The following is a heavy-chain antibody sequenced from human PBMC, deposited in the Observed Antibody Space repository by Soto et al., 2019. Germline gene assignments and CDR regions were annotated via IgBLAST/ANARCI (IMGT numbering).Heavy chain of an antibody. D-gene: IGHD7-27*01. CDR3: ARSPNTYYYCYGMDV. J-gene: IGHJ6*02. V-gene: IGHV4-59*01. CDR1: GGSMSSYY. CDR2: IYYSGST. Sequence: SSETLALTCAVSGGSMSSYYWSWIRQPPGKGLEWIGYIYYSGSTNYNPSLKSRVTISVDTSKNQFSLKLSSVTAADTAVYYCARSPNTYYYCYGMDVWGQGTTVTVSS.